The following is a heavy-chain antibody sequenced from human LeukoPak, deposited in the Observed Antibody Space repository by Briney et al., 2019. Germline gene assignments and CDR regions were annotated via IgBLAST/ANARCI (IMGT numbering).Heavy chain of an antibody. D-gene: IGHD2-15*01. Sequence: SETLSLTCTVSGGPISSYYWSWIRQPPGKGLEWIGYIYYSGSANYDPSLKSRVTISVDTSKNQFSLKLSSVTAADTAVYYCARDLGYCSGGSCFNWFDPWGQGTLVTVSS. CDR1: GGPISSYY. J-gene: IGHJ5*02. V-gene: IGHV4-59*01. CDR2: IYYSGSA. CDR3: ARDLGYCSGGSCFNWFDP.